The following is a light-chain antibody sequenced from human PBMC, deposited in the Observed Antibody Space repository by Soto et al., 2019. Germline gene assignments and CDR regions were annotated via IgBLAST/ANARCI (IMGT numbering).Light chain of an antibody. V-gene: IGKV3-15*01. CDR1: QSVSSN. CDR2: GAS. J-gene: IGKJ1*01. CDR3: QQYNNWPPWT. Sequence: EIEMTQSASTLSVSPGERATLSCRASQSVSSNLAWYQQKPGQAPGLLIYGASTRATGIPARFSGSGSGTEFTLTISSLQSEDFAVYYCQQYNNWPPWTFGQGTKVDIK.